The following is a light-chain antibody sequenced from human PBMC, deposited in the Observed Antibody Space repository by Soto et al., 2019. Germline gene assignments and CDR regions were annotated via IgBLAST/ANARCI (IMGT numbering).Light chain of an antibody. V-gene: IGKV3-20*01. CDR1: QSVSSY. J-gene: IGKJ1*01. Sequence: VMTESLATLSLSPGERATLSCRASQSVSSYLAWYQQKPGQAPRLLIDGASSRSTGITDRFSGSGSGTDFTLTISRLEPEDFTVYYCQQYGSSPSWTFGQGTKVDMK. CDR3: QQYGSSPSWT. CDR2: GAS.